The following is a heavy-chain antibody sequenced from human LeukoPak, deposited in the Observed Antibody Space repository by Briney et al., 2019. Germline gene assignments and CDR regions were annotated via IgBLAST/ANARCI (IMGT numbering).Heavy chain of an antibody. Sequence: ASVKVSCKASGYTFTSYGISWVRQAPGQGLEWMGWISAYNGNTNYAQKLQGRVTMTTDTSTSTAYMELRSLRSDDTAVYYCAREYYDYVWGSYRGYYFDYWGQGTLVTASS. D-gene: IGHD3-16*02. V-gene: IGHV1-18*01. CDR2: ISAYNGNT. CDR3: AREYYDYVWGSYRGYYFDY. CDR1: GYTFTSYG. J-gene: IGHJ4*02.